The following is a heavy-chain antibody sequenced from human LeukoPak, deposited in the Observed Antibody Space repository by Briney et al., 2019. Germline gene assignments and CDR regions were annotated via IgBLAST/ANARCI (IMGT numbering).Heavy chain of an antibody. CDR1: GGSISSSSYY. J-gene: IGHJ3*02. CDR2: IYYSGST. D-gene: IGHD1-14*01. Sequence: SETLSLTCTVSGGSISSSSYYWGWIRQPPGKGLEWIGSIYYSGSTYYNPSLKSRVTISVDTSKNQFSLKLSSVTAADTAVYYCARRDGNRAGDAFDIWGQGTMVTVSS. CDR3: ARRDGNRAGDAFDI. V-gene: IGHV4-39*01.